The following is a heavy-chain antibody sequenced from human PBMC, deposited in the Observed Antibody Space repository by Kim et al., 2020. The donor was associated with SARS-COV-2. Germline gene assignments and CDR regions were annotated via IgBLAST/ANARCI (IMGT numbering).Heavy chain of an antibody. Sequence: AGSVKGRFTISRDNSKNTLYLQMNSLRAEDTALYYWAEARGSYYGADYFDYWGQGTLVTVSS. CDR3: AEARGSYYGADYFDY. V-gene: IGHV3-23*01. D-gene: IGHD1-26*01. J-gene: IGHJ4*02.